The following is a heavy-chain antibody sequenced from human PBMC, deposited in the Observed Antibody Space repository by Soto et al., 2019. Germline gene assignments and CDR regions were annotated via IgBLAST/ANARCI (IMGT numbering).Heavy chain of an antibody. V-gene: IGHV4-59*11. J-gene: IGHJ4*02. CDR3: AIDQNSSGYRDY. D-gene: IGHD3-22*01. Sequence: SETRSPTSTVSGGSIGSLYWGRIRQPPGTGXDWXXXXYXSXFXXSXXXLKSRVTISEDTSKNQLALRLTSATAADTAVYYCAIDQNSSGYRDYWGQGILVTVS. CDR2: XYXSXFX. CDR1: GGSIGSLY.